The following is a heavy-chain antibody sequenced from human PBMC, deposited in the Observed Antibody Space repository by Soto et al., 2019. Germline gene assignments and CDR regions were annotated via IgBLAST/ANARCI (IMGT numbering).Heavy chain of an antibody. J-gene: IGHJ4*02. CDR1: GYRFSNYW. CDR2: IYPGDSET. CDR3: ARQGSSSLHSFDY. V-gene: IGHV5-51*01. Sequence: EVQLVQSGAEVKKPGESLKISCQGSGYRFSNYWIGWVRQMPGKGLEWMGIIYPGDSETTYSPSFQGQVTISVDKSISTAYLQWSSLKASDTAMYYCARQGSSSLHSFDYWGQGTLVTVSS. D-gene: IGHD6-6*01.